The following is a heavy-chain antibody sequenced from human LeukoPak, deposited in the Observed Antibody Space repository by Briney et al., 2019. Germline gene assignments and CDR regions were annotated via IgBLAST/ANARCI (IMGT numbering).Heavy chain of an antibody. CDR2: IYPGDSDI. CDR3: ARLTAGHWYLDI. D-gene: IGHD5-18*01. J-gene: IGHJ2*01. CDR1: GYAFANYW. V-gene: IGHV5-51*01. Sequence: GESLKISCKGSGYAFANYWIAWVRQMPGKGLEWMGIIYPGDSDIRYSPSFQGQLTISAAKSNRTAYLQWSSLKAADTAMYYCARLTAGHWYLDIWGRGTPVTVSA.